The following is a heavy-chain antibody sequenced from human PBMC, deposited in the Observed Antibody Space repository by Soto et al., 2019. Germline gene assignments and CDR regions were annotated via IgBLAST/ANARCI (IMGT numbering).Heavy chain of an antibody. J-gene: IGHJ5*02. CDR1: GGSLFGGY. CDR3: ARARRLENWFDP. D-gene: IGHD5-12*01. V-gene: IGHV4-4*07. Sequence: PSETLSLTCTVSGGSLFGGYCTWIRQPAGGGLEWIGRINSDGNTNYSPSLKSRVTMSVDPSRKHFSLNLTSVTAADTAPYFCARARRLENWFDPWGPGIQVTASS. CDR2: INSDGNT.